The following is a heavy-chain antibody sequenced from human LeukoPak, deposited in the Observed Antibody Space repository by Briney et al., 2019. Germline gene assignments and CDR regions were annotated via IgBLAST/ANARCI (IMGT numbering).Heavy chain of an antibody. Sequence: ASVKVSCKASGYTFTGYYMHWVRQAPGQGLEWMGWINPNSGGTNYAQKFQGRVTMTRDTSISTAYMELSRLRSDDTAVYYCASDPTNYYDSSGYYGWFDPWGQGTLVTVPS. D-gene: IGHD3-22*01. CDR1: GYTFTGYY. V-gene: IGHV1-2*02. J-gene: IGHJ5*02. CDR3: ASDPTNYYDSSGYYGWFDP. CDR2: INPNSGGT.